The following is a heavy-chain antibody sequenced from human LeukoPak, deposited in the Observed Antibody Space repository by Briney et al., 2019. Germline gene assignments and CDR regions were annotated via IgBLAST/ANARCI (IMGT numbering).Heavy chain of an antibody. D-gene: IGHD2-15*01. J-gene: IGHJ6*03. CDR3: ARVLRYCSGGNCYSGGLGYMDV. V-gene: IGHV3-7*03. CDR1: GFTFTNNW. Sequence: GGSLRLSCVASGFTFTNNWMTWVRQLPGKGLEWVANIKPDDSEIYYVASVKGRFTISRDNAKNSVFLQMDSLRAEDTAVYYCARVLRYCSGGNCYSGGLGYMDVWGKGTTVTISS. CDR2: IKPDDSEI.